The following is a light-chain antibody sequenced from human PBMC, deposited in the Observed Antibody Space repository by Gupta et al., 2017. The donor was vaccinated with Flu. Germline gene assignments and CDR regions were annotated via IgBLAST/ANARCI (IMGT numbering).Light chain of an antibody. CDR1: QSISNW. CDR3: QQYYHYSRT. J-gene: IGKJ1*01. Sequence: DIQMTQSPYTLSASVGDRVTITCRASQSISNWLAWYQQKPGKAPKLLIYKASSLQSGVPSRFSGSGPGTEFTLTINSLQPDDFATYYCQQYYHYSRTFGQGTKVEIK. CDR2: KAS. V-gene: IGKV1-5*03.